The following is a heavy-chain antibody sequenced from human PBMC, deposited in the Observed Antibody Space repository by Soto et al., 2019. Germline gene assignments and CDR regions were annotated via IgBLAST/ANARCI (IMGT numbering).Heavy chain of an antibody. V-gene: IGHV4-30-4*01. CDR1: GGSISSGDYY. CDR3: ARTQRYFDWLFSPGWFDP. CDR2: IYYSGST. Sequence: PSETLSLTCTVSGGSISSGDYYWSWIRKPPGKGLEWIGYIYYSGSTYYNPSLKSRVTISVDTSKNQFSLKLSSVTAADTAVYYCARTQRYFDWLFSPGWFDPWGQGTLVTVSS. D-gene: IGHD3-9*01. J-gene: IGHJ5*02.